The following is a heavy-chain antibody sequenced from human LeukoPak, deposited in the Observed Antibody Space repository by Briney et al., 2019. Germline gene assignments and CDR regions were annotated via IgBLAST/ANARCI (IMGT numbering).Heavy chain of an antibody. J-gene: IGHJ3*02. D-gene: IGHD3-22*01. CDR3: ARPYYYDSSGHPLGAFDI. CDR1: GYSFTSYW. V-gene: IGHV5-51*01. Sequence: GESLKISCKGSGYSFTSYWIGWVRQMPGKGLEWMGIIYPGDSDTRYSPSFQGQVTISADKSISTAYLQWSSLQASDTAMYYCARPYYYDSSGHPLGAFDIWGQGTMVTVSS. CDR2: IYPGDSDT.